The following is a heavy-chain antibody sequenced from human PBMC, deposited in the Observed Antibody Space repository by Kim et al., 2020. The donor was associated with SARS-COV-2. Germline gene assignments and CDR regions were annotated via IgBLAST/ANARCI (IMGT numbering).Heavy chain of an antibody. CDR3: ARDRRVVPAADPRYYYGMDV. V-gene: IGHV3-21*01. Sequence: GGSLRLSCAASGFTFSSYSMNWVRQAPGKGLEWVSSISSNSSYIYYADSVKGRFTISRDNAKNSLYLQMNSLRAEDTAVYYCARDRRVVPAADPRYYYGMDVWGQGTTFTVSS. CDR2: ISSNSSYI. CDR1: GFTFSSYS. D-gene: IGHD2-2*01. J-gene: IGHJ6*02.